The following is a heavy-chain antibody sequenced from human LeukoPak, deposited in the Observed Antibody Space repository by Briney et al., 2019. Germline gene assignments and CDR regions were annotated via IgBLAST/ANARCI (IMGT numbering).Heavy chain of an antibody. V-gene: IGHV3-53*01. J-gene: IGHJ4*02. CDR3: VSGGWEPSY. CDR1: GFTVSSNY. Sequence: QPGGSLSLSCVASGFTVSSNYMTWVRQAPGKGLEWVSVIYSGGITYYADTVKGRFTISRANSKNTLYLQMNGLKAEVTAVYYCVSGGWEPSYWGQGTLVTVSS. D-gene: IGHD1-26*01. CDR2: IYSGGIT.